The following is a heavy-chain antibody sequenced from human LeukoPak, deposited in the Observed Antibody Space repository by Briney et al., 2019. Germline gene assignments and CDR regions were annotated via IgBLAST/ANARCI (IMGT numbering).Heavy chain of an antibody. V-gene: IGHV5-51*01. CDR3: ARHAGGDYYDSSGYLNWFDP. CDR1: GYSFTSYW. CDR2: IYPGDSDT. D-gene: IGHD3-22*01. Sequence: GESLKISCKGSGYSFTSYWIGWVRQMPGKGLEWMGIIYPGDSDTRYSPSLQGQVTISADKSISTAYLQWSSLKASDTAMYYCARHAGGDYYDSSGYLNWFDPWGQGTLVTVSS. J-gene: IGHJ5*02.